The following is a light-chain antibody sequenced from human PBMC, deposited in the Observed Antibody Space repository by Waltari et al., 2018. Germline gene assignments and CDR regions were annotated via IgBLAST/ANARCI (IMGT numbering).Light chain of an antibody. J-gene: IGKJ1*01. CDR1: QDIYNS. CDR2: ATS. CDR3: QQYNSIPRT. Sequence: DIQMTQSPSSLSASVGDRVTITCRASQDIYNSLAWFQQKPGKSPKLLLYATSRLEGGVPSRFSGSGSEAEYTLTVTSLQPEDVATYYCQQYNSIPRTFGQGTKVEI. V-gene: IGKV1-NL1*01.